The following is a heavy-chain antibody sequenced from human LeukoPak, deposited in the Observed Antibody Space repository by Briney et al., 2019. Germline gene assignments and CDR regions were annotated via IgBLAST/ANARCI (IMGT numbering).Heavy chain of an antibody. CDR3: AREDQPRGTFDY. Sequence: GGSLRLSCAASGFTFSDYWMHWVRQAPGKGLEWVANIKQDGSEKYYVDSVKGRFTISRDNAKNSLYLQMNSLRAEDTALYYCAREDQPRGTFDYWGQGILVTVSS. CDR1: GFTFSDYW. V-gene: IGHV3-7*05. CDR2: IKQDGSEK. J-gene: IGHJ4*02. D-gene: IGHD2-15*01.